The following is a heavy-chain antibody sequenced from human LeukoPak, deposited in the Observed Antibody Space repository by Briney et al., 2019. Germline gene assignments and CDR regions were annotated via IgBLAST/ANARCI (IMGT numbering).Heavy chain of an antibody. Sequence: PGGSQRLSCAASFTFSTYAMNWVRQAPGKGLEWVSAISDSGGITYYADSVKGRFTISRDNSKNTLYLQMNSLRAEDTAIYYCAKASAVRGYYYYGMDVWGQGTTVTVSS. D-gene: IGHD3-10*02. CDR3: AKASAVRGYYYYGMDV. V-gene: IGHV3-23*01. CDR1: FTFSTYA. J-gene: IGHJ6*02. CDR2: ISDSGGIT.